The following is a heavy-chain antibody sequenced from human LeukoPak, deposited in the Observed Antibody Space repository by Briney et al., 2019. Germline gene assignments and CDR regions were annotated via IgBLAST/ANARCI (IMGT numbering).Heavy chain of an antibody. Sequence: SETLSLTCAVYGGSFSGYYWSWIRQPPGKGLEWIGEINHSGSTNYNPSLKSRVTISVDTSKNQFSLKLSSVTAADTAVYYCASQYYYDSSGYYPFDYWGQGTLVTVSS. D-gene: IGHD3-22*01. V-gene: IGHV4-34*01. J-gene: IGHJ4*02. CDR3: ASQYYYDSSGYYPFDY. CDR2: INHSGST. CDR1: GGSFSGYY.